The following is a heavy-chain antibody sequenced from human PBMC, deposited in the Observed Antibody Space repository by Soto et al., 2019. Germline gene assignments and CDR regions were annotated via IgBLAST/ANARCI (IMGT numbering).Heavy chain of an antibody. CDR3: TIVRVADSALDH. V-gene: IGHV3-30*02. Sequence: GGSLILSFAASGFTFSDYGIGWILQAPGKGLEWVAFMSYDGSDTFYADSVKGRFTISRDNSKNTLFLHMSNLRAEDTAMYYCTIVRVADSALDHWGQGTLVTVSS. D-gene: IGHD3-10*02. J-gene: IGHJ4*02. CDR2: MSYDGSDT. CDR1: GFTFSDYG.